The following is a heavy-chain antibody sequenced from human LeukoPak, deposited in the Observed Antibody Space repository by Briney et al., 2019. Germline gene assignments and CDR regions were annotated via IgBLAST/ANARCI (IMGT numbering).Heavy chain of an antibody. V-gene: IGHV3-23*01. CDR1: GFTFSSYA. J-gene: IGHJ4*02. D-gene: IGHD6-13*01. Sequence: GASLILSCAASGFTFSSYAMSWVRQAPGKGLEWVSAISGSGGSTYYADSVKGRFTISRDNSKNTLYLQMNSLRAEDTAVYYCAKGWVSAATGCFDYWGQGTLVTVSS. CDR3: AKGWVSAATGCFDY. CDR2: ISGSGGST.